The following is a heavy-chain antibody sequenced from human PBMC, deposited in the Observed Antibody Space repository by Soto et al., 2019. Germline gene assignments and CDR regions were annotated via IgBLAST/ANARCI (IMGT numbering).Heavy chain of an antibody. CDR2: IIPIFATA. V-gene: IGHV1-69*13. D-gene: IGHD4-17*01. CDR3: ARYPGGDYGGNPAAFDI. CDR1: GDTFSSYA. Sequence: SVKVSCEASGDTFSSYAISWVRQNPVPGLEWMGGIIPIFATANYAQKCQGRVTITADESTSTAYMELSSLRSEDTAVYYCARYPGGDYGGNPAAFDIWGQGTMVTVSS. J-gene: IGHJ3*02.